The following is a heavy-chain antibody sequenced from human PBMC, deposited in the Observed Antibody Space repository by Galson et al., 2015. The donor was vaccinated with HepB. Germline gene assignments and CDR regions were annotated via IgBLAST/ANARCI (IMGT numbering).Heavy chain of an antibody. CDR1: GFTFSSYW. D-gene: IGHD3-22*01. CDR2: INSDGSST. Sequence: SLRLSCAASGFTFSSYWMHWVRQAPGKGLVWVSRINSDGSSTSYADSVKGRFTISRDNAKNTLYLQMNSLRAEDTAVYYCAREEDYYDSSGYSIQGSFFDYWGQGTLVTVSS. V-gene: IGHV3-74*01. J-gene: IGHJ4*02. CDR3: AREEDYYDSSGYSIQGSFFDY.